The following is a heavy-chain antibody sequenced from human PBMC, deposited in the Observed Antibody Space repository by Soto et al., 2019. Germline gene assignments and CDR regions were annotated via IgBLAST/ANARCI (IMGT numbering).Heavy chain of an antibody. CDR3: ARVASDYINSVDH. CDR1: GFTFNAYA. J-gene: IGHJ4*02. Sequence: GGSLRLSCAASGFTFNAYAMTWVRQAPGKGLEWVSAIGGSGGNRYYAASVKGRFTISRDNFKDALDLQMNSLRVEDTAVYYCARVASDYINSVDHWGQGILVTVSS. CDR2: IGGSGGNR. V-gene: IGHV3-23*01. D-gene: IGHD4-4*01.